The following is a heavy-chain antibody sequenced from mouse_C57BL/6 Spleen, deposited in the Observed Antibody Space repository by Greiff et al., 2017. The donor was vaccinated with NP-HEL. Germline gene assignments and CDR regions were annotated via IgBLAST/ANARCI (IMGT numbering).Heavy chain of an antibody. D-gene: IGHD1-1*01. Sequence: VQLQQSGAELVRPGASVKLSCTASGFNIKDDYMHWVKQRPEQGLEWIGWIDPENGDTEYASKFQGKATITADTSSNTTYLQLSSLTSEDTAVYYCTTAYCYGSRTRYFDVWGTGTTVTVSS. CDR2: IDPENGDT. CDR1: GFNIKDDY. J-gene: IGHJ1*03. CDR3: TTAYCYGSRTRYFDV. V-gene: IGHV14-4*01.